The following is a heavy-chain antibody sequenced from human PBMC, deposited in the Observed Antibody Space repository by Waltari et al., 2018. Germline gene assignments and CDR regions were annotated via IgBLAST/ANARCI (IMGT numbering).Heavy chain of an antibody. Sequence: EVQLVGSGGTLAQPGGSLRLSFAVPGLPFSGFWMTWVRQAPGKGLEWVANINQDGSEKHYVDSVKGRFTISRDNAKNSLSLQMNSLRAEDTAVYYCASGGHVDYCGQGTLVTVSS. J-gene: IGHJ4*02. V-gene: IGHV3-7*01. CDR1: GLPFSGFW. CDR3: ASGGHVDY. CDR2: INQDGSEK.